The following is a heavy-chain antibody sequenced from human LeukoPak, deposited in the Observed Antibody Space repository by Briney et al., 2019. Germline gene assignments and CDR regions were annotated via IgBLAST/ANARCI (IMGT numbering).Heavy chain of an antibody. CDR3: AKDGFEYCSSTSCLRGDAFDI. J-gene: IGHJ3*02. CDR1: GFTFSSYW. D-gene: IGHD2-2*01. Sequence: GGSLRLSCAASGFTFSSYWMSWVRQAPGKGLEWVANIKQDGSEKYYVDSVKGRFTISRDNAKNSLYLQMNSLRAEDTAVYYCAKDGFEYCSSTSCLRGDAFDIWGQGTMVTVSS. V-gene: IGHV3-7*01. CDR2: IKQDGSEK.